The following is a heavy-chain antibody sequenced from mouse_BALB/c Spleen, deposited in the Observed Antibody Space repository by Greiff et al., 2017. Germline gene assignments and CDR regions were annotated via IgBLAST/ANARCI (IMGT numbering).Heavy chain of an antibody. CDR1: GFTFSSYG. J-gene: IGHJ3*01. Sequence: EVKLQESGGDLVKPGGSLKLSCAASGFTFSSYGMSWVRQTPDKRLEWVATISSGGSYTYYPDSVKGRFTISRDNAKNTLYLQMSSLKSEDTAMYYCARALLRAWFAYWGQGTLVTVSA. V-gene: IGHV5-6*01. D-gene: IGHD1-2*01. CDR2: ISSGGSYT. CDR3: ARALLRAWFAY.